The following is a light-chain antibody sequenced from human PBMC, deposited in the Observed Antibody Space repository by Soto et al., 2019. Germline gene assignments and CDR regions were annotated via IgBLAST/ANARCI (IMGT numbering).Light chain of an antibody. CDR1: SSNIGAGYD. CDR2: ANY. CDR3: AAWDDSLNAL. V-gene: IGLV1-40*01. J-gene: IGLJ1*01. Sequence: QSVLTQPPSVSGAPGQRVTISCTGSSSNIGAGYDVHWYQQLPGTAPKLLIYANYNRPSGVPDRFSGSKSGTSASLAITGLQAEDEADYYCAAWDDSLNALFGTGTKLTVL.